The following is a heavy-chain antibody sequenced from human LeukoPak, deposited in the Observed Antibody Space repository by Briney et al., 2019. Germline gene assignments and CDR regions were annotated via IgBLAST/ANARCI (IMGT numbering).Heavy chain of an antibody. CDR2: IYYSGST. J-gene: IGHJ5*02. CDR3: ARHSCSSTSCYSNYNWFDP. CDR1: GGSFSGYY. V-gene: IGHV4-39*01. D-gene: IGHD2-2*01. Sequence: SETLSLTCAVYGGSFSGYYWGWIRQPPGKGLEWIGSIYYSGSTYYNPSLKSRVTISVDTSKNQFSLKLSSVTAADTAVYYCARHSCSSTSCYSNYNWFDPWGQGTLVTVSS.